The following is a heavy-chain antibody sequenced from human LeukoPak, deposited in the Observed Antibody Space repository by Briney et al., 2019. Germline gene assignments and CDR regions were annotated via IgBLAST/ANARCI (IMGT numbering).Heavy chain of an antibody. Sequence: GGSLRLSCAASGFTFSTYGIHWVRQAPGKGLEWVAFIRYDGSNKYYADSVKGRFTISRDNAKNSLYLQMNSLRAEDTAVYYCARGYYYDSSGYWAPSGMDVWGQGTTVTVSS. CDR1: GFTFSTYG. J-gene: IGHJ6*02. V-gene: IGHV3-30*02. D-gene: IGHD3-22*01. CDR3: ARGYYYDSSGYWAPSGMDV. CDR2: IRYDGSNK.